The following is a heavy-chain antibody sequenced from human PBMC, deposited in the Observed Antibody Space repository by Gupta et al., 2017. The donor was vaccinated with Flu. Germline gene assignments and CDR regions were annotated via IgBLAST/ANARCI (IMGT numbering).Heavy chain of an antibody. V-gene: IGHV3-23*01. CDR2: IPGGGRDS. CDR3: VKEMDHYDGDGYYVSYFDF. D-gene: IGHD3-22*01. Sequence: KGLEWVAAIPGGGRDSYYADFVKGRFNISRDNSKNTVFLQMRNLRVEDTAHYYCVKEMDHYDGDGYYVSYFDFWGQGVRVTVSS. J-gene: IGHJ4*02.